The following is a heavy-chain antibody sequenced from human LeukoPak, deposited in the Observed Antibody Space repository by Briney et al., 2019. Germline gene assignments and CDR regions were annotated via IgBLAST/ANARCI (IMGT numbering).Heavy chain of an antibody. CDR3: ASSRAPYGGYDFDY. CDR2: ISSSSSYI. CDR1: GFTFSSYS. V-gene: IGHV3-21*01. D-gene: IGHD5-12*01. J-gene: IGHJ4*02. Sequence: GGSLRLSCAASGFTFSSYSMNWVRQAPGKGLEWVSSISSSSSYIYYADSVKGRFTISRDNAKNSLYPQMNSLRAEDTAVYYCASSRAPYGGYDFDYWGQGTLVTVSS.